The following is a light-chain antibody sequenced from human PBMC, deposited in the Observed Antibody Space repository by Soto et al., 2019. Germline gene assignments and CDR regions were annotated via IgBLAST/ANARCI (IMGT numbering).Light chain of an antibody. J-gene: IGKJ1*01. CDR2: AAS. Sequence: EIVLTQSVGTLSLYQGERATLSCRASQSVSSYYLAWYQQKPGQAPRLLIYAASSRATGIPDRFSGGGSGTDFTLTISRLEPEDFAVYYCQQCGCSPWTFGHGAKVDIK. CDR1: QSVSSYY. CDR3: QQCGCSPWT. V-gene: IGKV3-20*01.